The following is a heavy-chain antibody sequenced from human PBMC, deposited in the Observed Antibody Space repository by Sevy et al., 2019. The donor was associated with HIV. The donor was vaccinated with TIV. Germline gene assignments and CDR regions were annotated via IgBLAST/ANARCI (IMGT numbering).Heavy chain of an antibody. CDR2: INPNSGGT. CDR3: ASTMTTVTTFAEYFQH. Sequence: ASVKVSCKASGYTFTGYYMHWVRRAPGQGLEWMGRINPNSGGTNYAQKFQGRVTMTRDTSISTAYMELSRLRSDDTAVYYCASTMTTVTTFAEYFQHWGQGTLVTVSS. J-gene: IGHJ1*01. D-gene: IGHD4-17*01. CDR1: GYTFTGYY. V-gene: IGHV1-2*06.